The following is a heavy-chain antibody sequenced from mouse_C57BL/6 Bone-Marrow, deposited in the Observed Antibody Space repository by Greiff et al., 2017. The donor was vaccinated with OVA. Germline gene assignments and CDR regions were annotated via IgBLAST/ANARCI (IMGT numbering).Heavy chain of an antibody. CDR1: GYSFTDYN. Sequence: VQLQQSGPELVKPGASVKISCKASGYSFTDYNMNWVKQSNGKSLEWIGVINPNYGTTSYNQKFKGKATLTVDQSSSTAYMQLNNLTSEDSAVYYCAFYYGSSYRYFDVWGTGTTVTVSS. CDR2: INPNYGTT. V-gene: IGHV1-39*01. J-gene: IGHJ1*03. CDR3: AFYYGSSYRYFDV. D-gene: IGHD1-1*01.